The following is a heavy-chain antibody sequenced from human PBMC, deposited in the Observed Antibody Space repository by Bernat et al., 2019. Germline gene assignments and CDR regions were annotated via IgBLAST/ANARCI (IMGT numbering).Heavy chain of an antibody. V-gene: IGHV3-11*05. CDR3: ARGTSTSAPYMDV. J-gene: IGHJ6*03. Sequence: QVQLQESGPGLVKPSETLSLTCTVSGGSVSSGSYYWSWIRQPPGKGLDWVSYISSSSSYTNYADSVKGRFTISRDNAKNSLYLQMNSLRAEDTAVYYCARGTSTSAPYMDVWGKGTTVTVSS. CDR2: ISSSSSYT. CDR1: GGSVSSGSYY.